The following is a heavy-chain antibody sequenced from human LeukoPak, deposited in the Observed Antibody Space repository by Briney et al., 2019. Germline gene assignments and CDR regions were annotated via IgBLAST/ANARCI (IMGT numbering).Heavy chain of an antibody. CDR2: ISGSGHNT. V-gene: IGHV3-23*01. CDR1: GFTFSSYA. Sequence: GGSLRLSCAASGFTFSSYAMSWVRQAPGKGLEWVSLISGSGHNTNYADSVKGRFTISRDNSKNTLYLQMNSLRAEDTAVYYCARGSYRSNFDYWGQGTLVTVSS. CDR3: ARGSYRSNFDY. J-gene: IGHJ4*02. D-gene: IGHD3-16*02.